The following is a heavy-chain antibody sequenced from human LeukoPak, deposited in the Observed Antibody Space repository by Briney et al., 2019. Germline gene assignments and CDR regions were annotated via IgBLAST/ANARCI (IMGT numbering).Heavy chain of an antibody. CDR3: AKDHPMGPLSQH. J-gene: IGHJ1*01. D-gene: IGHD3-10*01. Sequence: PPGGSLRLSCAASGFTFSSQAMSWVRQAPGKGLEWVSTISGSGGSTYYADSVKGRFTISRDNSKNTLYLQMNSLRAEDTAVYHCAKDHPMGPLSQHWGQGTLVTVSS. CDR2: ISGSGGST. V-gene: IGHV3-23*01. CDR1: GFTFSSQA.